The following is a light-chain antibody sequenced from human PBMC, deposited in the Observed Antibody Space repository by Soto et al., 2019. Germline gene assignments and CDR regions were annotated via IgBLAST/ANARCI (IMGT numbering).Light chain of an antibody. Sequence: DIQLTQSPSFLSASVGDRLTITCRTSQVISTYLAWFQQKPGKAPKLLISAASTLHSGVPSRFSGSGSGTEFTLTISSLQPEDFATYYCQQFNSYPLTVGGGTKVEIK. J-gene: IGKJ4*01. CDR1: QVISTY. CDR2: AAS. CDR3: QQFNSYPLT. V-gene: IGKV1-9*01.